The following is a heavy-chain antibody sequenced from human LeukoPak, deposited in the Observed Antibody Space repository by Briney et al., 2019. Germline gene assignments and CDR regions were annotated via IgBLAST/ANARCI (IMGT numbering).Heavy chain of an antibody. CDR3: ARFSTVTTSFDY. J-gene: IGHJ4*02. D-gene: IGHD4-11*01. V-gene: IGHV3-7*01. CDR2: IKEDGSVK. Sequence: ANIKEDGSVKNYVDSVKGRFTISRDNAKNSLYLQMNSLRAEDTAVYYCARFSTVTTSFDYWGQGTLVTVSS.